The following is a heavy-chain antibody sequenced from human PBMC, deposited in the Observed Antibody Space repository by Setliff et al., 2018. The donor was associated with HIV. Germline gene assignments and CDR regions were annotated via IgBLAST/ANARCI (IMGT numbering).Heavy chain of an antibody. CDR3: ARHDHSDNLSYPMDV. D-gene: IGHD3-22*01. J-gene: IGHJ6*03. Sequence: PSETLSLTCSVSGGSISSGAYYWEWIRQPPGKGLERIGGVDYSGSTYYNASLKSRVTMSVDTSKNQFSLKLTSVTAADTAVYYCARHDHSDNLSYPMDVWGKRTTVTVSS. V-gene: IGHV4-39*01. CDR2: VDYSGST. CDR1: GGSISSGAYY.